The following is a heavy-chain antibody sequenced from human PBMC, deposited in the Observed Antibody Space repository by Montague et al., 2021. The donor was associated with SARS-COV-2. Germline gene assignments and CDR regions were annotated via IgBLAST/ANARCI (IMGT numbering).Heavy chain of an antibody. D-gene: IGHD3-10*01. Sequence: SLRLSCAASGFSFNNFAMHWVRQAPGQGLEWVAVISYEGSIQYYADSVKGRFAISRDWPKNTLDLQMSSLRPEDTAVYYCAKDATIFWFERGRGTFDNWGRGTLVAVSS. V-gene: IGHV3-30*18. CDR3: AKDATIFWFERGRGTFDN. CDR1: GFSFNNFA. J-gene: IGHJ4*02. CDR2: ISYEGSIQ.